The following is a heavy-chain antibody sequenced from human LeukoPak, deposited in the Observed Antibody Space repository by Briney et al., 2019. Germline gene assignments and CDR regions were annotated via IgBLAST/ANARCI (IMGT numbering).Heavy chain of an antibody. J-gene: IGHJ4*02. CDR3: ACLTGVYGGKEGIRER. D-gene: IGHD4-23*01. CDR1: GGSISSYY. V-gene: IGHV4-59*01. CDR2: IYYSGST. Sequence: PSETLSLTCTVSGGSISSYYWSWIRQPPGKGLEWIGYIYYSGSTNYNPSLKSRVTISVDTSKNQFSLKLSSVTAADTAVYYCACLTGVYGGKEGIRERWGQGTLVTVSS.